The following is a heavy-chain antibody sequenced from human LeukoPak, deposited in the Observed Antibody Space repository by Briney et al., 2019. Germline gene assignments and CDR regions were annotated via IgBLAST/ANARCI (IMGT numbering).Heavy chain of an antibody. V-gene: IGHV4-34*01. J-gene: IGHJ4*02. CDR3: ARGSLPALVYDILTGYYNRGYYFDY. CDR2: INHSGST. D-gene: IGHD3-9*01. Sequence: SETLSLTCAVYGGSFSGYYWSWIRQPPGKGLEWIGEINHSGSTNYNPSLKSRVTISVDTSKNQFSLRLSSVTAADTAVYYCARGSLPALVYDILTGYYNRGYYFDYWGQGTLVTVSS. CDR1: GGSFSGYY.